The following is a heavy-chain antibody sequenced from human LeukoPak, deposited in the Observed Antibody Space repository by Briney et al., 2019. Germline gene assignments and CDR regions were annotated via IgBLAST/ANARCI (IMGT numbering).Heavy chain of an antibody. Sequence: PSETLSLTCTVSGGSISSSSYYWGWIRQPPGKGLEWIGSIYYSGSTYYNPSVKSRVTISVDTSKNQFSLKLSSVTAADTAVYYCARVVQSTDSSGFYLPEYFQHWGQGTLVTVSS. J-gene: IGHJ1*01. V-gene: IGHV4-39*07. D-gene: IGHD3-22*01. CDR3: ARVVQSTDSSGFYLPEYFQH. CDR2: IYYSGST. CDR1: GGSISSSSYY.